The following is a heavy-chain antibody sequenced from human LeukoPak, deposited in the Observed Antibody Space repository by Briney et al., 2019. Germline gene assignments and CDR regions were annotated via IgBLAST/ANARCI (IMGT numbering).Heavy chain of an antibody. CDR2: IYESGST. Sequence: SETLSLTCAVYGESLNSYYWSWIRQPPGKGLEWIGEIYESGSTEYNPSLKSRVAISMVPSKQQFSLSLTSVTAADTAVYYCARGAWATRLGSWGLGTPVIVSS. CDR1: GESLNSYY. V-gene: IGHV4-34*01. D-gene: IGHD2-15*01. CDR3: ARGAWATRLGS. J-gene: IGHJ4*02.